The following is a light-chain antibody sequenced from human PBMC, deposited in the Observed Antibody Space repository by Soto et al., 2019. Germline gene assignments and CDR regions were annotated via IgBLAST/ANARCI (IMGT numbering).Light chain of an antibody. CDR1: SSNIGSNT. J-gene: IGLJ2*01. CDR2: TYN. V-gene: IGLV1-44*01. Sequence: QSVLTQPPSASGTPGQSVTISCSGSSSNIGSNTVNWYQQLPGTAPKLLIYTYNHRPSGVPDRFSGSKSGTSASLAISGLQSEDEGDYYCAAWDDSLNGEVFGGGTQLTVL. CDR3: AAWDDSLNGEV.